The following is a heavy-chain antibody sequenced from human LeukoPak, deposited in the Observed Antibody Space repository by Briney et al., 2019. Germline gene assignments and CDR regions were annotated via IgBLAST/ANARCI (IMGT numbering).Heavy chain of an antibody. D-gene: IGHD3-10*01. CDR3: AREHDVLLWFGELSGNWFDP. CDR1: GYTFTSYA. Sequence: ASVKVSCKASGYTFTSYAMNWVRQAPGQGLEWMGWIDTNTGNPTYAQGFTGRFVFSLDTSVSTAYLQISSLKAEDTAVYYCAREHDVLLWFGELSGNWFDPWGQGTLVTVSS. CDR2: IDTNTGNP. J-gene: IGHJ5*02. V-gene: IGHV7-4-1*02.